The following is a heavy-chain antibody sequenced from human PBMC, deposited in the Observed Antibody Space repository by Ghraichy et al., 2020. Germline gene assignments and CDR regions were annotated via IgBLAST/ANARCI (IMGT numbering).Heavy chain of an antibody. D-gene: IGHD6-19*01. J-gene: IGHJ4*02. CDR3: AKDSEAVAGRGFDY. CDR2: ISWNSGSI. CDR1: GFTFDDYA. V-gene: IGHV3-9*01. Sequence: GGSLRLSCAASGFTFDDYAMHWVRQAPGKGLEWVSGISWNSGSIGYADSVKGRFTISRDNAKNSLYLQMNSLRAEDTALYYCAKDSEAVAGRGFDYWGQGTLVTVSS.